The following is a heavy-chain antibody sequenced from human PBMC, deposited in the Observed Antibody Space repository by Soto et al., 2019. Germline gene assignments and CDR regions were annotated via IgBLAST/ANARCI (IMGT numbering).Heavy chain of an antibody. CDR1: GFTFDDYA. CDR3: AKDTGQRPFFDY. D-gene: IGHD5-18*01. Sequence: EVQLVESGGGLVQPGRSLRLSCAASGFTFDDYAMHWVRQAPGKGLEWVSGISWNSGSIGYADSVKGRFTISRDNAKNSLYPQMNSLRAEDTALYYCAKDTGQRPFFDYWGQGTLVTVSS. V-gene: IGHV3-9*01. J-gene: IGHJ4*02. CDR2: ISWNSGSI.